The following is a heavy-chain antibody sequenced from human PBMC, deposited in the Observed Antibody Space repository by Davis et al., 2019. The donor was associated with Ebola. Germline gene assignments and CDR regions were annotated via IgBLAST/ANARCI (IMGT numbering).Heavy chain of an antibody. V-gene: IGHV6-1*01. D-gene: IGHD5-18*01. J-gene: IGHJ6*04. CDR3: ARDGGIQLSYYYGMDV. Sequence: HSQTLSLTCAISGDSVSSNSAAWNWIRQSPSRGLEWLGRTYYRSKWYNDYAVSVKSRITINPDTSKNQFSLQLNSVTPEDTAVYYCARDGGIQLSYYYGMDVWGKGTTVTVSS. CDR1: GDSVSSNSAA. CDR2: TYYRSKWYN.